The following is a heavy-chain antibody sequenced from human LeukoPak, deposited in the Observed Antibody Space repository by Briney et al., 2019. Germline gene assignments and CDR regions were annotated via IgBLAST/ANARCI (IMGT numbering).Heavy chain of an antibody. CDR2: INTNTGNP. CDR3: ATLKEDSSAHWYFDL. J-gene: IGHJ2*01. CDR1: GYTFTSYA. D-gene: IGHD6-19*01. V-gene: IGHV7-4-1*02. Sequence: ASVKVSCKASGYTFTSYAMNWVRQAPGQGLEWMGWINTNTGNPTYAQGFTGRFVFSLDTSVSTAYLQISSLKAEDTAVYYCATLKEDSSAHWYFDLWGRGTLVTVSS.